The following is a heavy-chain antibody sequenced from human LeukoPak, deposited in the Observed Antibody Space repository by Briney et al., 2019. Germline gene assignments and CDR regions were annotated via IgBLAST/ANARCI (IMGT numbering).Heavy chain of an antibody. V-gene: IGHV1-46*01. J-gene: IGHJ4*02. CDR1: GYTFTSYY. Sequence: GASVKVSCKASGYTFTSYYMHWVRQAPGQGLEWMGIINPSGGSTSYAQEFQGRVTMTRDTSTSTVYMELSSLRSEDTAVYYCARTLNYYGSGSYYSYFDYWGQGTLVTVSS. CDR3: ARTLNYYGSGSYYSYFDY. CDR2: INPSGGST. D-gene: IGHD3-10*01.